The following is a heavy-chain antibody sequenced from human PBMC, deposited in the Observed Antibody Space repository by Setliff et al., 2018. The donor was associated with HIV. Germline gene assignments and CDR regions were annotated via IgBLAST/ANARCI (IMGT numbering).Heavy chain of an antibody. V-gene: IGHV1-69-2*01. J-gene: IGHJ4*02. D-gene: IGHD3-16*01. Sequence: ASVKVSCKVSGYIFPDYYIQWVRQAPGKGLERMGLIDPDRGDTVYAEKFQGRVTITADRSIDTAYMTLSSLTSDDTAMYFCAWGTQRPIDSWGQGTLVTVSS. CDR1: GYIFPDYY. CDR2: IDPDRGDT. CDR3: AWGTQRPIDS.